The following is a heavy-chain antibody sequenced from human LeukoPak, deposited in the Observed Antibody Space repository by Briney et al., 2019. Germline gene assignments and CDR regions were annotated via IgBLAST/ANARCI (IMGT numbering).Heavy chain of an antibody. CDR2: ISSSSSYI. CDR1: GFTFSSYS. Sequence: PGGSLRLSCAASGFTFSSYSMNWVRQAPGKGLEWVSSISSSSSYIYYADSVKGRFTISRDNAKNSLYLQMNSLRAEDTAVYYCARNYYDSSGYYSDLFDYWGQGTLVTVSS. D-gene: IGHD3-22*01. V-gene: IGHV3-21*01. J-gene: IGHJ4*02. CDR3: ARNYYDSSGYYSDLFDY.